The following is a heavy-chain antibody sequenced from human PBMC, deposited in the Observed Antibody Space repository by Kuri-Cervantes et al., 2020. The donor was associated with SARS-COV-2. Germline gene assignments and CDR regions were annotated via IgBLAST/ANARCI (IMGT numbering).Heavy chain of an antibody. CDR2: IIPIFGTA. D-gene: IGHD2-15*01. Sequence: SVKVSCKASGRTFSSYAINWVRQAPGQGLEWMGGIIPIFGTANYAQKFQGRVTITADESTSTAYMELSSLRSEDTAVYYCARDRVVPGDYYYYGMDVWGQGTTVTVSS. V-gene: IGHV1-69*13. CDR3: ARDRVVPGDYYYYGMDV. CDR1: GRTFSSYA. J-gene: IGHJ6*02.